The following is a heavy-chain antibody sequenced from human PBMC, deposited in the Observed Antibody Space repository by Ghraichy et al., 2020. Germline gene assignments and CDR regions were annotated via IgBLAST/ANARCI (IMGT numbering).Heavy chain of an antibody. CDR1: GFTLTSYA. CDR3: ARGGPIAYGSSWYGSGFDP. V-gene: IGHV3-23*01. Sequence: GGSLRLSCAASGFTLTSYAMSWVRQAPGKGLECVSTIITGGGSTYYADSVKGRFTISRVNSKNTLYLQMNNLRAEDTAVYYCARGGPIAYGSSWYGSGFDPWGQGTLVTVSS. J-gene: IGHJ5*02. D-gene: IGHD6-13*01. CDR2: IITGGGST.